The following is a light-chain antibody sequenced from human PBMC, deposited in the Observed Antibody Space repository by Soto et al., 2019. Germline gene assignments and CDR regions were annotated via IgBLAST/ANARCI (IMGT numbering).Light chain of an antibody. J-gene: IGKJ1*01. CDR2: VAS. CDR1: QSFSSN. Sequence: EIVMTQSPATLSVSPGERATLSCRASQSFSSNLAWYQQKPGQAPRLLIYVASTRATGIPARFSGSGSGTEFTLTISSLQSEDFAVYYCQQYNNWPGTFGEVTKVE. CDR3: QQYNNWPGT. V-gene: IGKV3-15*01.